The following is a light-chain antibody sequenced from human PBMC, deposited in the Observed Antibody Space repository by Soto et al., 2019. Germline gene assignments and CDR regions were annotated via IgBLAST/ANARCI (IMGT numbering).Light chain of an antibody. CDR1: QGISNY. CDR2: DAS. J-gene: IGKJ5*01. Sequence: IWMTQSPSLLSASTGDRVTISCRMSQGISNYLNWYQQKPGKAPKLLIYDASNLETGVPSRFSGSGSGTDFTLTISSLQPEDFATYYCQQSYSTPITFGQGTRLEIK. V-gene: IGKV1-39*01. CDR3: QQSYSTPIT.